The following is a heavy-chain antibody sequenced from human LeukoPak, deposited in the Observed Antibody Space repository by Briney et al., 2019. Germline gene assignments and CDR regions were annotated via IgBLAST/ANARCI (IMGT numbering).Heavy chain of an antibody. J-gene: IGHJ4*02. CDR3: ARDRYDSSPPDY. V-gene: IGHV3-23*01. CDR1: GFTFSNNA. Sequence: PGGSLRLSCAASGFTFSNNAMSWVRQAPGKGLEWVSTISGGGSTYFADSVKGRFTISRDNSKNTLYLQMNSLRAEDTAVYYCARDRYDSSPPDYWGQGTLVTVSS. CDR2: ISGGGST. D-gene: IGHD3-22*01.